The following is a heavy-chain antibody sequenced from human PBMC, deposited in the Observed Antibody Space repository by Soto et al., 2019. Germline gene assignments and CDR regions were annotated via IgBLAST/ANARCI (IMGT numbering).Heavy chain of an antibody. J-gene: IGHJ6*03. CDR2: INHSGST. Sequence: SETLSLTCAVYGGSFSGYYWSWIRQPPGKGLEWIGEINHSGSTNYNPSLKSRVTISVDTSKNQFSLKLSSVTAADTAVYYCASRLVPAAIDPGYYYYYMDVWGKGTTVTVSS. CDR3: ASRLVPAAIDPGYYYYYMDV. D-gene: IGHD2-2*01. CDR1: GGSFSGYY. V-gene: IGHV4-34*01.